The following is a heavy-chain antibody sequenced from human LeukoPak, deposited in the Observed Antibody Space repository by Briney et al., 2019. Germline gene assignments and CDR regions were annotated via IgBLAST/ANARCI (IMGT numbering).Heavy chain of an antibody. CDR1: GYIFTSYD. J-gene: IGHJ6*02. Sequence: GASVKVSCKASGYIFTSYDINWVRQATGQGLEWMGWMNPNSGNTGYAQKFQGRVTITRNTSISTAYMELSSLRSEDTAVYYCARDLPLNILRDQISRYSSGWELRKYGMDVWGQGTTVTVSS. D-gene: IGHD6-19*01. V-gene: IGHV1-8*03. CDR2: MNPNSGNT. CDR3: ARDLPLNILRDQISRYSSGWELRKYGMDV.